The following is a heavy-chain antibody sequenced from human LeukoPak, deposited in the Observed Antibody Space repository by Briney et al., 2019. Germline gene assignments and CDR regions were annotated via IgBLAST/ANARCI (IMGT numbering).Heavy chain of an antibody. J-gene: IGHJ4*02. CDR1: GFTVSSNY. D-gene: IGHD3-22*01. Sequence: GGSLRLSCAASGFTVSSNYMSWVRQAPGKGLEWVSVIYSGGSTYYADSVKGRFTISRDNSKNTLYLQMNSLRAEDTAVYYCARGSGYDSSGYLDYWAQGTLVTVSS. V-gene: IGHV3-53*01. CDR2: IYSGGST. CDR3: ARGSGYDSSGYLDY.